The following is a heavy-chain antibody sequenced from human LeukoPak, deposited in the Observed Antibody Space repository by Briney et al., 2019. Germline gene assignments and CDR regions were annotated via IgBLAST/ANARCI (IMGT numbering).Heavy chain of an antibody. Sequence: TGGSLRLSCATSGFNFDRYTIHWVRQAPGKGLEWVSLAGWAGGTTFYSDSVRSRFTISRDSGRKSVYLQMNSLTTDDTAFYFCAKELDTMFFDYWGQGALVTVSS. CDR3: AKELDTMFFDY. J-gene: IGHJ4*02. CDR1: GFNFDRYT. V-gene: IGHV3-43*01. D-gene: IGHD3-10*02. CDR2: AGWAGGTT.